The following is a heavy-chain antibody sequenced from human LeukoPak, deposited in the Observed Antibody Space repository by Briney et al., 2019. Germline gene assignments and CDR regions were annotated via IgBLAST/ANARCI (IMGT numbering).Heavy chain of an antibody. CDR3: ARDRRGYSSGPFDY. Sequence: ASVKVSCKASGYTFTSYDINWVRQATGQGLEWMGWMNPNSGNTGYAQKFQGRVTITRNTSISTAYMELSSLRSEDTAVYYCARDRRGYSSGPFDYWGQGTLVTVSS. CDR1: GYTFTSYD. CDR2: MNPNSGNT. V-gene: IGHV1-8*03. J-gene: IGHJ4*02. D-gene: IGHD6-19*01.